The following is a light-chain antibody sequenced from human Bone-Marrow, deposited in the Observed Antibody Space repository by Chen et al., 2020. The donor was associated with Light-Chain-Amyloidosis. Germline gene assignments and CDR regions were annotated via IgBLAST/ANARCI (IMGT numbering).Light chain of an antibody. CDR1: NIGSTS. V-gene: IGLV3-21*02. Sequence: SYVLTQPSSVSAAPGQTATIACGGNNIGSTSVHWYQQTPGQASLLVVYDDSDRPSGIPERLSGSNSGNTATLTISRVEAGDEADYYCQVWDRSSDRPVFGGGTKLTVL. CDR3: QVWDRSSDRPV. J-gene: IGLJ3*02. CDR2: DDS.